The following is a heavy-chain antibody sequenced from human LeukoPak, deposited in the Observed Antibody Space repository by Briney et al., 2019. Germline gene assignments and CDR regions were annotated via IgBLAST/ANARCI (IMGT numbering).Heavy chain of an antibody. V-gene: IGHV4-59*12. J-gene: IGHJ5*02. D-gene: IGHD3-10*01. CDR3: ARDAYYYGSGSYPFDP. CDR2: IYYSGST. CDR1: GESISGFY. Sequence: SETLSLTCTVSGESISGFYWTWIRQPPGKGLEWIGYIYYSGSTNYNPSLKSRVTISVDTSKNQFSLKLNSVTAADTAVYYCARDAYYYGSGSYPFDPWGQGTLVTVSS.